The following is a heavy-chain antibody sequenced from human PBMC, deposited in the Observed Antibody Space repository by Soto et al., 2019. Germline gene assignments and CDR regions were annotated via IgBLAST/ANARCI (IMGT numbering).Heavy chain of an antibody. V-gene: IGHV3-7*03. CDR1: GFTFSSSW. Sequence: EVQLVESGGGLVQPGGSLRLSCVASGFTFSSSWMDWVRRAPGRGLEWVANIKPDGSAKNYVDSVKGRFTISRDNAKNSLYLQMNSLRAEDTAVYYCARDYHYNTFDYWGQGILVTVSS. J-gene: IGHJ4*02. D-gene: IGHD5-12*01. CDR2: IKPDGSAK. CDR3: ARDYHYNTFDY.